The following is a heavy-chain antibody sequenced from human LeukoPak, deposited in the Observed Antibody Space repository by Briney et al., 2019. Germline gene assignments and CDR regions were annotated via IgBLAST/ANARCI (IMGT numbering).Heavy chain of an antibody. J-gene: IGHJ4*02. V-gene: IGHV3-21*01. Sequence: GGSLRLSCAASGFTFSSYSMNWVRQAPGKGLEWVSSISSSSGYIYCADSVKGRFTISRDNAKNSLYLQMNSLRAEDTAVYYCARGERGLYCSSTSCYPVLGGQGTLVTVSS. CDR2: ISSSSGYI. CDR3: ARGERGLYCSSTSCYPVL. CDR1: GFTFSSYS. D-gene: IGHD2-2*01.